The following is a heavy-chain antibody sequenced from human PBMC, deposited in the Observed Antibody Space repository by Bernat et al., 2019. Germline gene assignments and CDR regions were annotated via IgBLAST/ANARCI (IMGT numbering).Heavy chain of an antibody. Sequence: QLQLQESGPGLVKPSETLSLTCTVSGGSISSSSYYWGWIRQPPGKGLEWIGSIYFSGSTNYNPSLKSRVTISVDKSKNQFSLKLSSVTAADTAVYYCARRSPNRGYGRYFDLWGRGTLVTVSS. J-gene: IGHJ2*01. CDR3: ARRSPNRGYGRYFDL. V-gene: IGHV4-39*07. D-gene: IGHD5-12*01. CDR1: GGSISSSSYY. CDR2: IYFSGST.